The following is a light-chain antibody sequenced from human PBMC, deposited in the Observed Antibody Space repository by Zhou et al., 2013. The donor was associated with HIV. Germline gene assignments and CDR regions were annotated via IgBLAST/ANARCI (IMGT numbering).Light chain of an antibody. J-gene: IGKJ2*01. CDR2: KVS. CDR3: QQYNSYPYT. V-gene: IGKV2-30*01. CDR1: QSLVSSDGNTF. Sequence: DVVLSQSPLSLSVTLGQPASISCRSSQSLVSSDGNTFLNWFQQRPGQSPRRLIYKVSKRDSGVPDRFSGSGSGIDFTLTISSLQPEDFATYYCQQYNSYPYTFGQGTKLEIK.